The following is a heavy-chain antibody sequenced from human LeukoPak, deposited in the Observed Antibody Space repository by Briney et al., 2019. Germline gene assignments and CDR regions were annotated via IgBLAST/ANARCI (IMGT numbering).Heavy chain of an antibody. CDR2: IQYDGSNK. D-gene: IGHD3-10*01. Sequence: GGSLRLSCAASGFTFSDYSIHWVRQAPGKGLEWVTFIQYDGSNKYYADSVKGRFTISRDNSKNTLYLQMNSLRAEDTAVYCCARDGSGSYYVEVDYWGQGTLVTVSS. CDR3: ARDGSGSYYVEVDY. CDR1: GFTFSDYS. J-gene: IGHJ4*02. V-gene: IGHV3-30*02.